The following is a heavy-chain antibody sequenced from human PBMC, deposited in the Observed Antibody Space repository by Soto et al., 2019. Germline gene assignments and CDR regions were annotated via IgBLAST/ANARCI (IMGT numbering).Heavy chain of an antibody. CDR1: GYTFTSYY. CDR3: ARGYSGYDYAFDI. D-gene: IGHD5-12*01. V-gene: IGHV1-46*01. Sequence: ASVKVSCKASGYTFTSYYMHWVRQAPGQGREWMGIINLSGGSTSYAQKFQGRVTMTRDTSTSTVYMELSSLRSEDTAVYYCARGYSGYDYAFDIWGQGTMVTVSS. CDR2: INLSGGST. J-gene: IGHJ3*02.